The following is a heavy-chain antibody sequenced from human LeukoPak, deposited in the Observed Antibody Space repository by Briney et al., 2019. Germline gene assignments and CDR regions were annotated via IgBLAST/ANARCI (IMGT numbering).Heavy chain of an antibody. CDR1: GFTFDDYG. CDR3: ARGARLYTQRGDWFDP. V-gene: IGHV3-20*04. J-gene: IGHJ5*02. D-gene: IGHD2-8*01. Sequence: GGSLRLSCAASGFTFDDYGMSWVRQAPGEGLEWVSGINWNGGSTGYADSAKGRFTISRDNAKNSLYLQMNSLRAEDTALYYCARGARLYTQRGDWFDPWGQGTLVTVSS. CDR2: INWNGGST.